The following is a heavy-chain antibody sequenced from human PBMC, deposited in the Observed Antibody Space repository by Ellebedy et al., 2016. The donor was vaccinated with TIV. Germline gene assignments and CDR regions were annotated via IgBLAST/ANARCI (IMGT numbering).Heavy chain of an antibody. V-gene: IGHV4-59*01. D-gene: IGHD6-19*01. Sequence: MPSETLSLTCTVSGGSISSYYWSWIRQPPGKGLEWIGYIYYSGSTNYNPSLKSRVTISVDTSKNQFSLKLSSVTAADTAVYYCARDLEYSSGSLYYWGQGTLVTVSS. CDR1: GGSISSYY. J-gene: IGHJ4*02. CDR3: ARDLEYSSGSLYY. CDR2: IYYSGST.